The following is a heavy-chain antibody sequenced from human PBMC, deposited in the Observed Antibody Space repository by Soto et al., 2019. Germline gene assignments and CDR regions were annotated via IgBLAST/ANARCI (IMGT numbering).Heavy chain of an antibody. J-gene: IGHJ5*02. CDR3: ALASGRPDVPTFDP. V-gene: IGHV1-2*04. CDR2: INPNSGGT. CDR1: GYTFTGYY. D-gene: IGHD3-10*01. Sequence: ASVKVSCKASGYTFTGYYMHWVRQAPGQGLEWMGWINPNSGGTNYAQKFQGWVTMTRDTSISTAYMELSRLRSDDTAVYYCALASGRPDVPTFDPWGQGTLVTVSS.